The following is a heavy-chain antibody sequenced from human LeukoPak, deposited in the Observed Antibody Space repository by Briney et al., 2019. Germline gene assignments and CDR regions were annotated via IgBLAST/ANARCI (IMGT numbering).Heavy chain of an antibody. CDR1: GYTFTSYG. D-gene: IGHD3-22*01. Sequence: GASVKVSCKASGYTFTSYGISWVRQAPGQGLEWMGWISAYNGNTNYAQKLQGRVTMTTDTSTSTAYMELRSLRSDDTAVYYCARETDITMIVVFDYWGQGTLVTVSS. V-gene: IGHV1-18*01. CDR2: ISAYNGNT. CDR3: ARETDITMIVVFDY. J-gene: IGHJ4*02.